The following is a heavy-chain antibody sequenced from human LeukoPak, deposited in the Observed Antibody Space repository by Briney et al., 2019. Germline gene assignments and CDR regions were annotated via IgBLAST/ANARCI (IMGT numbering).Heavy chain of an antibody. D-gene: IGHD2-2*01. CDR3: ARGAPAATSPFDY. J-gene: IGHJ4*02. V-gene: IGHV4-59*12. Sequence: SETLSLTCTVSGGSISSYYWSWIRQPPGKGLEWIGYIYYSGSTNYNPSLKSRVTMSVDTSKNQFSLKLSSVTAADTAVYYCARGAPAATSPFDYWGQGTLVTVSS. CDR1: GGSISSYY. CDR2: IYYSGST.